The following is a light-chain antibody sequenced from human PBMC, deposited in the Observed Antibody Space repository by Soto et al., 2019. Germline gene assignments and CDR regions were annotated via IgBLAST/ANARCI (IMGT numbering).Light chain of an antibody. CDR3: AAWDDSLIGVV. CDR2: SNN. Sequence: QSVLTQSPSASGTPGQRVTISCSGSSSNIGSYIVNWYQQLPGTAPKLLIYSNNQRPSGVPDRFSGSKSGTSASLAISGLQSEDEADYYCAAWDDSLIGVVFGGGTKLTVL. V-gene: IGLV1-44*01. J-gene: IGLJ2*01. CDR1: SSNIGSYI.